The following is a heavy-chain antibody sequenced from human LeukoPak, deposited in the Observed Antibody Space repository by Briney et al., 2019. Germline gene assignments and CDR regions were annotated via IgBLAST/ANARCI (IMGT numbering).Heavy chain of an antibody. CDR3: ARVPGGYCGGDCYPDY. J-gene: IGHJ4*02. CDR2: INSDGSRT. D-gene: IGHD2-21*02. CDR1: KFSFSSYW. V-gene: IGHV3-74*01. Sequence: GGSLRLSCAASKFSFSSYWMHWVRQAPGKGLVWVSRINSDGSRTNYADSVKGRFTISRDNSKNTLYLQMNSLRAEDTAVYYCARVPGGYCGGDCYPDYWGQGTLVTVSS.